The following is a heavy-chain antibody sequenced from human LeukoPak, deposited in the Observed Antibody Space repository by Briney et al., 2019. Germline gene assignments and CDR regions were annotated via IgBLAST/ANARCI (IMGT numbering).Heavy chain of an antibody. Sequence: SGPTLVNPIETLTLTCTFSGFSLSTSGVGVGWIRQPPGKALEWLALIYWDDDKRYSPSLKSRPTITKVTSTNQVVLAMTNMDPVDTGTYYCAHRRGGYNWNHGDFDYWGQGTLVTVSS. CDR2: IYWDDDK. CDR3: AHRRGGYNWNHGDFDY. V-gene: IGHV2-5*02. CDR1: GFSLSTSGVG. J-gene: IGHJ4*02. D-gene: IGHD1-14*01.